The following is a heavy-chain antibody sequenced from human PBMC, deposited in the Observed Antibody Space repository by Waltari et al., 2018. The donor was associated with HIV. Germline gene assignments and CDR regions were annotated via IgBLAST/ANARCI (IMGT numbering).Heavy chain of an antibody. D-gene: IGHD3-9*01. V-gene: IGHV3-7*04. CDR2: IRQDGSDK. CDR1: GFTFSSYW. J-gene: IGHJ4*02. CDR3: ARSLRDWYGSFDY. Sequence: EVQLVESGGGLVQPGGSLRLSCAASGFTFSSYWMSWVRQAPGIGLGGVANIRQDGSDKNYVDFVKGRFTISRNSAKNSLYLQMNSLRAEDTAVYYCARSLRDWYGSFDYWGQGTLVTVSS.